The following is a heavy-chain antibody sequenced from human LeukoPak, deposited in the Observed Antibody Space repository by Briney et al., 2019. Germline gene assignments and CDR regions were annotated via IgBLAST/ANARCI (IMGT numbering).Heavy chain of an antibody. CDR2: IYYSGST. CDR3: ARDARFYGSGTQPAGWFDP. V-gene: IGHV4-59*01. CDR1: GGSISSYY. D-gene: IGHD3-10*01. Sequence: SETLSLTCTVSGGSISSYYWSWIRQPPGKGLEWIGYIYYSGSTNYNPSLKSRVTISVDTSKNQFSLKLSFVTAADTAVYYCARDARFYGSGTQPAGWFDPWGQGTLVTVSS. J-gene: IGHJ5*02.